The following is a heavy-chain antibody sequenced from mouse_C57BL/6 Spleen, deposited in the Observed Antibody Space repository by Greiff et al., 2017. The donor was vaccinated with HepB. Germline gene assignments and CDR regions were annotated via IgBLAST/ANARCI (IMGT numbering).Heavy chain of an antibody. CDR1: GYAFSSSW. CDR3: ARQDITGPGFAY. V-gene: IGHV1-82*01. D-gene: IGHD4-1*01. J-gene: IGHJ3*01. CDR2: IYPGDGDT. Sequence: QVQLQQSGPELVKPGASVKISCKASGYAFSSSWMNWVKQRPGKGLEWIGRIYPGDGDTNYNGKFKGKATLTADKSSSTAYMQLSSMASEDSAVYICARQDITGPGFAYWGQGTLVTVSA.